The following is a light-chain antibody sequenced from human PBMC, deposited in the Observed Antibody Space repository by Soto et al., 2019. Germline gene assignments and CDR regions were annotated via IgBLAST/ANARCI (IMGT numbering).Light chain of an antibody. CDR2: GAS. Sequence: EIVLTQSPCTLSLSPGERATLSCRASQSVSSSYLAWYQQKPGQAPRLLIYGASSRATGIPDRFSGSGSGTDFTLTISRLEPEDFAVYYCQQFETFGQGTKV. J-gene: IGKJ1*01. V-gene: IGKV3-20*01. CDR3: QQFET. CDR1: QSVSSSY.